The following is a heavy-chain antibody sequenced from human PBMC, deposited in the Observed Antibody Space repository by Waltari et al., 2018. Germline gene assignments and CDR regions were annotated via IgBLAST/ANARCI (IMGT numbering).Heavy chain of an antibody. CDR3: ARGGSPWGSSRRFDY. J-gene: IGHJ4*02. D-gene: IGHD7-27*01. CDR1: GGSFSGSF. V-gene: IGHV4-34*01. CDR2: MNHSGSY. Sequence: QVQLQQWGAGLLKPSETLSLTCAVNGGSFSGSFWSWIGQFPGRGLGWMGEMNHSGSYNYSPSLKRRVTLSVDTSNNQFSLRLTSVTAADTAVYYCARGGSPWGSSRRFDYWGQGTLVTVSS.